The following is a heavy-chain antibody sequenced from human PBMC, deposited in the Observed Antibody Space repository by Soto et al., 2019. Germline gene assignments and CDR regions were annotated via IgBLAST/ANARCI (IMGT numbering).Heavy chain of an antibody. CDR1: GFTFSSYV. V-gene: IGHV3-30*18. CDR3: AKDRGTSRYLGGSFDY. Sequence: PGGSLRLSCAASGFTFSSYVMHWVRQAPGKGLEWVAVISSDGSKKYYADSVKGRFTVSRDNSKNTLDLQMDSLRAEDTAVYYCAKDRGTSRYLGGSFDYWGQGTLVTAPQ. D-gene: IGHD2-8*01. J-gene: IGHJ4*02. CDR2: ISSDGSKK.